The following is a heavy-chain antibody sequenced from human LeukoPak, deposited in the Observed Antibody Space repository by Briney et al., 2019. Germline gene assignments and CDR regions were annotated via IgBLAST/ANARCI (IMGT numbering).Heavy chain of an antibody. Sequence: PGGSLRLSCAASGFTFDDYAMHWVRQAPGKGLEWVSLISGDGGSTYYADSVKGRFTISRDNAKNSLYLQVNSLRAEDTAVYYCARDKHNPGSAFDIWGQGTMLTVSS. J-gene: IGHJ3*02. CDR2: ISGDGGST. CDR1: GFTFDDYA. D-gene: IGHD5-24*01. CDR3: ARDKHNPGSAFDI. V-gene: IGHV3-43*02.